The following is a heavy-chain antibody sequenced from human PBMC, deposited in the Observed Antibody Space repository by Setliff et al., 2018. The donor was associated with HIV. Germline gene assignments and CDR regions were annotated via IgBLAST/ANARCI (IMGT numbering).Heavy chain of an antibody. Sequence: KTSETLSLTCTVSGGSISSHYWIWIRQPPGKGLEWIGYIHYSGATNYNPSLKSRVTISLDTSRTQFSLRLSSVTAAGTAVYYCARHSPNVGVRGDAFDIWGQGTVVTVSS. CDR2: IHYSGAT. J-gene: IGHJ3*02. CDR3: ARHSPNVGVRGDAFDI. D-gene: IGHD2-8*01. V-gene: IGHV4-59*08. CDR1: GGSISSHY.